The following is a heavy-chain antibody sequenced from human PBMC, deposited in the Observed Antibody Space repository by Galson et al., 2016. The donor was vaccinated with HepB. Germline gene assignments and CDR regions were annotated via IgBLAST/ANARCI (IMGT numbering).Heavy chain of an antibody. Sequence: SLRLSCAASGFTFSTYAMHWVRQAPGMGLEWVAMMSYDGTNKYFADSVRGRLTISRDNSKNTLYLQMNSLRVEDKAVYYCARARTPIAAAAFRDAFDLWGQGTMVTVSS. CDR3: ARARTPIAAAAFRDAFDL. CDR1: GFTFSTYA. CDR2: MSYDGTNK. V-gene: IGHV3-30-3*01. D-gene: IGHD6-13*01. J-gene: IGHJ3*01.